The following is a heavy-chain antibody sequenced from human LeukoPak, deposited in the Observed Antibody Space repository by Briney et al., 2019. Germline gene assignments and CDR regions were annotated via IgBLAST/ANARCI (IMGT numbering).Heavy chain of an antibody. J-gene: IGHJ3*02. Sequence: ASVKVSCKASGYTFTSYDINWVRQATGQGLEWMGWMNPNSGNTGYAQKFQGRVTMTRNTSISTAYMELSSLRSEDTAVYYCASNVAVAGPFDIWGQGTMVTVSS. CDR1: GYTFTSYD. CDR3: ASNVAVAGPFDI. D-gene: IGHD6-19*01. V-gene: IGHV1-8*01. CDR2: MNPNSGNT.